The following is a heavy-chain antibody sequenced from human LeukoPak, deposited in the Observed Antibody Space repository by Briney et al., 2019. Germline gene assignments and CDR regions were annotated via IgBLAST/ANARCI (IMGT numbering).Heavy chain of an antibody. V-gene: IGHV4-38-2*02. CDR1: GYSISSGYY. J-gene: IGHJ5*02. D-gene: IGHD3-22*01. CDR2: IYHSGST. CDR3: ARHAIEIIVVFYPGWFAP. Sequence: SETLSLTCTVSGYSISSGYYCAWIRQPPGKGLEWIGTIYHSGSTYSSPSLKSRVTISVDTSKNQFSLKLSSVTAADTAVYYWARHAIEIIVVFYPGWFAPGGREPLVTVSS.